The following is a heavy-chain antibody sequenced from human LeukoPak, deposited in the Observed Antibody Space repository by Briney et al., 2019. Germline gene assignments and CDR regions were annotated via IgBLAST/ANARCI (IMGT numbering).Heavy chain of an antibody. J-gene: IGHJ5*02. D-gene: IGHD2-2*01. V-gene: IGHV3-30*18. CDR2: ISYDGSNK. CDR3: AKGYCSSTSCYPIDP. Sequence: GGSLRLSCAASGFTFSGYGMPWVRQAPGKGLEWVAVISYDGSNKYYADSVKGRFTISRDNSKNTLHLQMNSLRGEDTAVYYCAKGYCSSTSCYPIDPWGQGTLVTVSS. CDR1: GFTFSGYG.